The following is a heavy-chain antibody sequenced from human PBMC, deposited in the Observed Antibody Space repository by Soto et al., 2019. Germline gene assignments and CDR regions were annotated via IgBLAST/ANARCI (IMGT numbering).Heavy chain of an antibody. CDR2: IYSGGST. D-gene: IGHD6-19*01. J-gene: IGHJ4*02. CDR1: GFTVSSNY. Sequence: GGSLRLSCAASGFTVSSNYMSWVRQAPGKGLEWVSVIYSGGSTYYADSVKGRFTISRHNSKNTLYLQMNSLRAEDTAVYYCARYYSSGWYGYYFDYWGQGTLVTVSS. CDR3: ARYYSSGWYGYYFDY. V-gene: IGHV3-53*04.